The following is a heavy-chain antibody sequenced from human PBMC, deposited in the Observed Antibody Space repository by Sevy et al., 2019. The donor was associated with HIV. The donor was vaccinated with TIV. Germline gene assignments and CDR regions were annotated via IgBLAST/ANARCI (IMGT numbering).Heavy chain of an antibody. CDR1: GFTFSNAW. V-gene: IGHV3-15*01. J-gene: IGHJ6*02. D-gene: IGHD3-22*01. Sequence: GGSLRLSCAASGFTFSNAWMSWVRQAPGKGLEWVGRIKSKTDGGTTDYAAPVKGRFTISRDDSKNTLYLQMNSLKTEDTAVYYCTTEDYDSSDDGMDVWGQGTTVTVSS. CDR3: TTEDYDSSDDGMDV. CDR2: IKSKTDGGTT.